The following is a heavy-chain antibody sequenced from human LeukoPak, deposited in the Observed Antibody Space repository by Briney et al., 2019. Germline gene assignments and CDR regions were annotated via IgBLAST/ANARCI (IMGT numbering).Heavy chain of an antibody. D-gene: IGHD6-6*01. J-gene: IGHJ4*02. CDR1: GFTFSSYS. CDR2: IWYDGSNK. CDR3: VKGSSSSRPYYFDY. Sequence: GGSLRLSCAASGFTFSSYSMNWVRQAPGKGLEWVAVIWYDGSNKYYADSVKGRFTISRDNSKNTLYLQMNSLKAEDTAVYYCVKGSSSSRPYYFDYWGQGTLVTVSS. V-gene: IGHV3-33*08.